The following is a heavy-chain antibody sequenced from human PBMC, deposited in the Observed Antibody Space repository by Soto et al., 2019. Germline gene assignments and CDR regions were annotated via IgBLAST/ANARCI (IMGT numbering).Heavy chain of an antibody. CDR2: TSAYNGNK. D-gene: IGHD2-2*01. CDR3: ARNSAHCSSTSCYVDYYYGMDV. J-gene: IGHJ6*02. CDR1: GYTFTSYV. Sequence: QVQLVQSGAEVKKPGASEKVSCRASGYTFTSYVISWVRQAPGQGLEWMGWTSAYNGNKNYAQKLKGRGTTTTDTSTSTSYMELRSLRSDDTAVYYCARNSAHCSSTSCYVDYYYGMDVWGQGTTVTVSS. V-gene: IGHV1-18*01.